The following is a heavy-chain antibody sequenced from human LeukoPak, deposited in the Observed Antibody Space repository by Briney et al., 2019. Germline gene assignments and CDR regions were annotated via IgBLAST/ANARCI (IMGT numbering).Heavy chain of an antibody. J-gene: IGHJ4*02. CDR2: ISAYNGNT. V-gene: IGHV1-18*01. CDR3: ARDDQYLYGSGSYYKWWRGAVHFDY. CDR1: GYTFTSYG. Sequence: ASVKVSCKASGYTFTSYGISWVRQAPGQGLEWMGWISAYNGNTNYAQKLQGRVTMTTDTSTSTAYMELRSLRSDDTAVYYCARDDQYLYGSGSYYKWWRGAVHFDYWGQGTLVTVSS. D-gene: IGHD3-10*01.